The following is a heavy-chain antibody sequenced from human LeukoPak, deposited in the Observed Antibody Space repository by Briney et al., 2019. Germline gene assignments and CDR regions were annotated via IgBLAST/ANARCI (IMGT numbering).Heavy chain of an antibody. V-gene: IGHV4-30-4*01. CDR1: GDSINRGNSH. CDR2: VYDSWNS. J-gene: IGHJ4*02. D-gene: IGHD3-10*02. Sequence: SETLSLTCTVSGDSINRGNSHWTWLRQPPGKGLEWLGSVYDSWNSYYNPSLESRITMSVDTSKNQYSLELSSVIAADTAVYYCASYFVGNGGRGYWGQGALVTVSS. CDR3: ASYFVGNGGRGY.